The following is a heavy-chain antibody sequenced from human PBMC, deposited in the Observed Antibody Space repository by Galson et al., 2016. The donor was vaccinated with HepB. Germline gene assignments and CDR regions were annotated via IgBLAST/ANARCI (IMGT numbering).Heavy chain of an antibody. CDR2: IGTAGDT. V-gene: IGHV3-13*01. CDR1: GFTFSTYD. J-gene: IGHJ4*02. Sequence: SLRLSCAASGFTFSTYDMHWVRQPTGKGLEWVSAIGTAGDTYYPGSVKGRFTISRDNAKNSLYLQMNSLRAGDTAVYYCARGRSRGAYSSSPLGDYWGQGTLVTVSS. CDR3: ARGRSRGAYSSSPLGDY. D-gene: IGHD6-6*01.